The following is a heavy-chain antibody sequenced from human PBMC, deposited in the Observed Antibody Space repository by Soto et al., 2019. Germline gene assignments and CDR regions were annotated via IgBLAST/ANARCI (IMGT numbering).Heavy chain of an antibody. CDR2: IYATGTT. D-gene: IGHD1-1*01. Sequence: LSLTCTVSGASISGFYWSWIRKSAGKGLEWIGRIYATGTTDYNPSLKSRVMMPVDTSKKQFSLKLRSVTAADTAVYYCVRDGTKTLRDWFDPWGQGISVTVSS. CDR3: VRDGTKTLRDWFDP. CDR1: GASISGFY. J-gene: IGHJ5*02. V-gene: IGHV4-4*07.